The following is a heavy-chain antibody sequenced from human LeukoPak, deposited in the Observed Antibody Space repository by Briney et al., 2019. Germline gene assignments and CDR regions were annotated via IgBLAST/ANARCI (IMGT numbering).Heavy chain of an antibody. CDR1: GFIFSSYA. J-gene: IGHJ4*02. CDR2: ITASASVT. D-gene: IGHD3-22*01. V-gene: IGHV3-23*01. Sequence: GGSLRLSCAASGFIFSSYAMSWVRQAPGKGLEWVSAITASASVTYYADSVKGRFTISRDNSKNTLYLQMNSLRPEDTAVYYCAKRSASDRGNFDYWGQGTLVTVSS. CDR3: AKRSASDRGNFDY.